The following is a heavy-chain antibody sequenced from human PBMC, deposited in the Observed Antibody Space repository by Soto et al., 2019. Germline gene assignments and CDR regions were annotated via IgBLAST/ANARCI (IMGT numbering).Heavy chain of an antibody. CDR2: SHQSGNT. Sequence: QVQLQESGPGLVKPSGTLSLTCAVSGVSISSHDWWTWVRQPPGKGLEWIGESHQSGNTNYNSSLESRVTISVDKSKNQFSLKLTSVTVADTAVYYGATRDSRRFCWGQGALVTVSS. V-gene: IGHV4-4*02. CDR1: GVSISSHDW. J-gene: IGHJ4*02. D-gene: IGHD6-13*01. CDR3: ATRDSRRFC.